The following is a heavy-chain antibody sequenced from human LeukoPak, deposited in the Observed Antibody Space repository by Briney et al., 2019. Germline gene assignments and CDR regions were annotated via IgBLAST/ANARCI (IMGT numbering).Heavy chain of an antibody. CDR1: GGSFSSYY. Sequence: SETLSLTCTVSGGSFSSYYWSWIRQPAGKGLEWIGRIYTSGSTNYNPSLKSRVTMSVDTSKNQFSLKLSSVTAADTAVYYCARGSYDSSGYYPYYFDYWGQGTLVTVAS. CDR2: IYTSGST. D-gene: IGHD3-22*01. V-gene: IGHV4-4*07. CDR3: ARGSYDSSGYYPYYFDY. J-gene: IGHJ4*02.